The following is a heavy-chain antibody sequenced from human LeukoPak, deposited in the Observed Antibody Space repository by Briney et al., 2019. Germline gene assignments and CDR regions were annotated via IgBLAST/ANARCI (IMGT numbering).Heavy chain of an antibody. J-gene: IGHJ4*02. CDR1: GFTFSSYS. CDR3: VRIAVETFDY. CDR2: ISSSSSYI. Sequence: GGSLRLSYAASGFTFSSYSMNWVRQAPGKGLEWVSSISSSSSYIYYADSVKGRFTISRDNAKNSLYLQMNSLRAEDTAVYYCVRIAVETFDYWGQGTLVTVSS. D-gene: IGHD6-19*01. V-gene: IGHV3-21*01.